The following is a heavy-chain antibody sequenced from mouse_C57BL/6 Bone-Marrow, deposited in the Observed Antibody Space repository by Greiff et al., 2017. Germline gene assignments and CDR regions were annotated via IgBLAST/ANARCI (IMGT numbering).Heavy chain of an antibody. V-gene: IGHV1-69*01. Sequence: QVQLQQPGAELVMPGASVKLSCKASGYTFTSYWMHWVKQRPGQGLEWIGEIDPSDSYTNYNQKFKGKSTLTVDKSSSTAYMQLSSLTSEDSAVYYCARESIYYGYEGWFAYWGQGTLVTVSA. CDR3: ARESIYYGYEGWFAY. CDR1: GYTFTSYW. D-gene: IGHD2-2*01. CDR2: IDPSDSYT. J-gene: IGHJ3*01.